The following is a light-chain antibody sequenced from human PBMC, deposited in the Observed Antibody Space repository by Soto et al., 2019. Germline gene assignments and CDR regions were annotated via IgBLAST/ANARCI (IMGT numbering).Light chain of an antibody. CDR3: QQYQSWPLT. Sequence: DIQMTQSPSTLSASVGDRVTITCRASQSISNWLAWFQQKPGKAPMLLIYKASSLESGVPSRFSASGSGTEFTLTITSLQPNDFATYYCQQYQSWPLTFGGGTKVEIK. CDR2: KAS. CDR1: QSISNW. J-gene: IGKJ4*01. V-gene: IGKV1-5*03.